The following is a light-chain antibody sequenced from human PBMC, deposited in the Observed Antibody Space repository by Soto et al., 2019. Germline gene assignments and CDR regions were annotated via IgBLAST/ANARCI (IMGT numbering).Light chain of an antibody. CDR1: QSVSSN. CDR3: QQYDSYPLT. CDR2: GAS. V-gene: IGKV3D-15*01. J-gene: IGKJ4*01. Sequence: IVMTQSPATLSVSPGERATLSCRASQSVSSNLAWYQQKPGQAPRLLIYGASTRATGIPARFSGSGSGTEFTLTISSLQPEDFATYYCQQYDSYPLTFGGGTKVDIK.